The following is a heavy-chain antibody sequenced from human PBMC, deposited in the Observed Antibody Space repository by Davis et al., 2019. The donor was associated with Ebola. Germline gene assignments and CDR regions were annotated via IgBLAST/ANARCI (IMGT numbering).Heavy chain of an antibody. V-gene: IGHV4-59*11. CDR2: ISGSGRT. J-gene: IGHJ4*02. D-gene: IGHD3-16*01. CDR1: DASISGHY. CDR3: AERGGSV. Sequence: PSETLSLTCTVSDASISGHYWNWFRQPPGKGLEWFGFISGSGRTSYNPSLKSRVTISADTSKNQFSLKLTSVTAADTAMYYCAERGGSVWGQGTLVTVSS.